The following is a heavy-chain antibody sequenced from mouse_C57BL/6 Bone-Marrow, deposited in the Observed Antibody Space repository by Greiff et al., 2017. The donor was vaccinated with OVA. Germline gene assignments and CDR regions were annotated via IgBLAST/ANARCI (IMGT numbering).Heavy chain of an antibody. CDR3: ARQNYKGYFDY. Sequence: EVKLVESGGDLVKPGGSLKLSCAASGFTFSSYGMSWVRQTPDKRLEWVATISSGGSYTYYPDSVKGRFTISRDNAKNTLYLQMSSLKSEDTAVYYCARQNYKGYFDYWGQGTTLTVSS. V-gene: IGHV5-6*01. D-gene: IGHD2-12*01. J-gene: IGHJ2*01. CDR2: ISSGGSYT. CDR1: GFTFSSYG.